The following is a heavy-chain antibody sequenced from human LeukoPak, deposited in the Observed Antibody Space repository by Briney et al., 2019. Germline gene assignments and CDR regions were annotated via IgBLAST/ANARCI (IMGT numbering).Heavy chain of an antibody. CDR2: IYSGGST. CDR1: GVTVSSNY. V-gene: IGHV3-53*04. J-gene: IGHJ6*02. D-gene: IGHD6-6*01. CDR3: ATEIAARYYYYGMDV. Sequence: GGSLRLSGAASGVTVSSNYRSWVRQAPGKGLEWVSVIYSGGSTYYADSVKGRFTISRHNSKNTLYLQMNSLRAEDTAVYYCATEIAARYYYYGMDVWGQGTTVTVSS.